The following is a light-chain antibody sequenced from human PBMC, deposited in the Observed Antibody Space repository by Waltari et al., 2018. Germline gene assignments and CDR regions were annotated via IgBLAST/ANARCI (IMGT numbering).Light chain of an antibody. CDR3: QQLNSYPIT. Sequence: DIQLTQSPSFLSASVGDRVTITCRPSQGSSRYLAWYQQKPVKAPKLLIYAASTLQSGVPSRFSGSGSGTEFTLTISSLQPEDCATYYCQQLNSYPITCGQGTRLEIK. V-gene: IGKV1-9*01. J-gene: IGKJ5*01. CDR2: AAS. CDR1: QGSSRY.